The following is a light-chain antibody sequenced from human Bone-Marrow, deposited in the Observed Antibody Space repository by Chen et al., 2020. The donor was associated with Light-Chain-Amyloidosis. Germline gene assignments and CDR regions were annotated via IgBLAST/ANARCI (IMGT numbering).Light chain of an antibody. V-gene: IGLV2-14*01. Sequence: QSALTQPASVSGSPGQSITISCTGTSSDVGGDNHVSWYQQHPDKAPKLRIYEVTNRPSWVPDRFSGSKSDNTASLTISGLQTEDEADYFCSSDTITNTLVFGSGTRVTVL. CDR3: SSDTITNTLV. CDR2: EVT. CDR1: SSDVGGDNH. J-gene: IGLJ1*01.